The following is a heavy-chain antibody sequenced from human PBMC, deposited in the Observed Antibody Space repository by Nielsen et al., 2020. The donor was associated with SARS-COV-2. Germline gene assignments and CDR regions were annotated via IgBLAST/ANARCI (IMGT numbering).Heavy chain of an antibody. Sequence: GGSLRLSCGASGITFTSYAMSWVRQAPGKGLEWVSAISGSGGSTYYADSVKGRFTISRDNAKNSLYLQMNSLRAEDTAVYYCARDHAPAAIKYYYGMDVWGQGTTVTVSS. CDR3: ARDHAPAAIKYYYGMDV. CDR2: ISGSGGST. D-gene: IGHD2-2*01. J-gene: IGHJ6*02. V-gene: IGHV3-23*01. CDR1: GITFTSYA.